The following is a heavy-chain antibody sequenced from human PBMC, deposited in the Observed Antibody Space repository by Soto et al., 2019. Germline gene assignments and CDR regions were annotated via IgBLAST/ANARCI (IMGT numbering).Heavy chain of an antibody. Sequence: GGSLRLSCAASGFTFSSYWMHWVRQAPGKGLVWVSRINSDGSSTSYADSVKGRFTISRDNAKNTLYLQMNSLRAEDTAVYYCARVVPATIYYYYYYMDVWGKGTTVTVSS. J-gene: IGHJ6*03. CDR2: INSDGSST. CDR3: ARVVPATIYYYYYYMDV. V-gene: IGHV3-74*01. D-gene: IGHD2-2*01. CDR1: GFTFSSYW.